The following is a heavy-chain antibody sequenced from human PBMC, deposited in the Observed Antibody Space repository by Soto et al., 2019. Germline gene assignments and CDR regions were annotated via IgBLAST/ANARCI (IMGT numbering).Heavy chain of an antibody. J-gene: IGHJ4*02. Sequence: QVQLVESGGGVVQPGTSLRLSCVGSGFTFRSYVIHWVRQAPGKGLEWVALTSYDGSNNFYGDSVKGRFTISRHNSRKHVELQMDSLRFEDTALYYCARWGTTGGLDVWGQGTLVSVSS. CDR2: TSYDGSNN. V-gene: IGHV3-33*05. D-gene: IGHD3-16*01. CDR1: GFTFRSYV. CDR3: ARWGTTGGLDV.